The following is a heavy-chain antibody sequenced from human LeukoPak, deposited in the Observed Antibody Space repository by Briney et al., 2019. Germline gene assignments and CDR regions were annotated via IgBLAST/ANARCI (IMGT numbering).Heavy chain of an antibody. D-gene: IGHD3-22*01. Sequence: GRSLRLSCAASGFSFSTYGMHWVRQAPGKGLEWVAMIWYDASGQHYADSVKGRFTISRDTSKNTLYLRMNSLRAEDTAVYFCARDSLYDDNGYYHYFDYWGQGTLVTVSS. CDR3: ARDSLYDDNGYYHYFDY. V-gene: IGHV3-33*01. CDR1: GFSFSTYG. J-gene: IGHJ4*02. CDR2: IWYDASGQ.